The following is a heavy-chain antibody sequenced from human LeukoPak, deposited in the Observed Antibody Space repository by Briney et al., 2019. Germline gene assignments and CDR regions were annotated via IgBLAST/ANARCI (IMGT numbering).Heavy chain of an antibody. V-gene: IGHV3-23*01. CDR1: GFTFHYYA. CDR3: ARGPSSGDGADY. J-gene: IGHJ4*02. CDR2: ISGNGGSI. Sequence: GGPLRLSCAASGFTFHYYAMTWVRQAPGQGLEWISIISGNGGSIYYAESVQGRFTISRDNSKNTLYLQLNGLRAEDTAVYYCARGPSSGDGADYWGQGTLVTVSS. D-gene: IGHD2-15*01.